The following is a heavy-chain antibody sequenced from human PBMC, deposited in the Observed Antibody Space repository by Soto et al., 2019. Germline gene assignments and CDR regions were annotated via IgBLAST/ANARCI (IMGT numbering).Heavy chain of an antibody. CDR3: ARHVGCRGGPCYIDY. D-gene: IGHD2-15*01. CDR2: IDPGDSAT. Sequence: GESLKISCKGSGYSFTSYWIGWVRQMPGKGLEWMGIIDPGDSATRYSPSFQGQVTISADKSISTAYLQWSSLKASDTAMYYCARHVGCRGGPCYIDYWGQGTLVTVSS. J-gene: IGHJ4*02. CDR1: GYSFTSYW. V-gene: IGHV5-51*01.